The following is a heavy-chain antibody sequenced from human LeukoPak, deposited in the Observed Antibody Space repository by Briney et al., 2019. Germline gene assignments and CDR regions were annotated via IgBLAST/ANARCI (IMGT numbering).Heavy chain of an antibody. D-gene: IGHD2-21*02. CDR2: INPSGGST. J-gene: IGHJ6*03. CDR1: GYTFTSYY. Sequence: ASVKVSCKASGYTFTSYYMHWVRQAPGQGLEWMGIINPSGGSTSYAQKFQGRVTMTRDMSTSTVYMELSRLRSDDTAVYYCARDLSGVTRPYYYYYMDVWGKGTTVTISS. V-gene: IGHV1-46*01. CDR3: ARDLSGVTRPYYYYYMDV.